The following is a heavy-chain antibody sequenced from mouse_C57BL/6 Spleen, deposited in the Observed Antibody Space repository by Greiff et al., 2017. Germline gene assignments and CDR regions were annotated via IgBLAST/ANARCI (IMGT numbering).Heavy chain of an antibody. V-gene: IGHV1-22*01. CDR3: ARRDYYYYGSSHYAMDY. Sequence: VQLQQSGPELVKPGASVKMSCKASGYTFTDYNMHWVKQSHGKSLEWIGYINPNNGGTSYNQKFKGKATLTVNKSSSTAYMELRSLTSEDSAVYYWARRDYYYYGSSHYAMDYWGQGTSVTVSS. CDR2: INPNNGGT. J-gene: IGHJ4*01. D-gene: IGHD1-1*01. CDR1: GYTFTDYN.